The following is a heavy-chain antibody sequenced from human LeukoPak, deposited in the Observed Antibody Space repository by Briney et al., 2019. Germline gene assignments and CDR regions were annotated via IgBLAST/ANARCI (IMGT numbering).Heavy chain of an antibody. Sequence: SETLSLTCTVSGGSISSSSYYWGWLRQPPGKGLEWIGSIYYSGSTYYNPSPKSRVTISVDTSKNQFSLKLSSVTAADTAVYYCARLGQWLAFDYWGQGTLVTVSS. CDR2: IYYSGST. V-gene: IGHV4-39*01. J-gene: IGHJ4*02. CDR1: GGSISSSSYY. D-gene: IGHD6-19*01. CDR3: ARLGQWLAFDY.